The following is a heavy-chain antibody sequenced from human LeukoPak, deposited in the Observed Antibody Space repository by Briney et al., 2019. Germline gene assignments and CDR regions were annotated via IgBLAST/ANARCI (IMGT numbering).Heavy chain of an antibody. V-gene: IGHV4-30-4*01. J-gene: IGHJ4*02. CDR2: IYYSGST. CDR1: GGSISSGDYY. D-gene: IGHD2-8*01. CDR3: ARSQWRRAFDY. Sequence: SETLSLTCTVSGGSISSGDYYWSWIRQPPGKGLEWIGYIYYSGSTYYNPSLKSRVTISVDTSKNQFSLKLSSVTAADTAVYYCARSQWRRAFDYWGQGTLVTVSS.